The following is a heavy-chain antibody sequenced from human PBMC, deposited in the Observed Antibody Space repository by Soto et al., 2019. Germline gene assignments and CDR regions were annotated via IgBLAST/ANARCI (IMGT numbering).Heavy chain of an antibody. CDR1: DDSINSDKYY. V-gene: IGHV4-39*01. Sequence: QLQLQESGPGLVKPSETLSLTCSVSDDSINSDKYYWGWIRQPPGKGLEWIGSIYYRGNAYYNPSLQTRVTISLDKSRSQCSLKRNSVTAADAAGYFCARREGLATISYYFDFWGPGALVTVSS. CDR3: ARREGLATISYYFDF. J-gene: IGHJ4*02. D-gene: IGHD3-9*01. CDR2: IYYRGNA.